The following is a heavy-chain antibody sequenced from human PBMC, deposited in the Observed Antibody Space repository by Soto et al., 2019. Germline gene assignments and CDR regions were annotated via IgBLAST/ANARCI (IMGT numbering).Heavy chain of an antibody. D-gene: IGHD1-1*01. V-gene: IGHV4-34*01. Sequence: SETLSLTCAVYGGSFSGYYCIWLRQPPGKGLEWIGEINHSGSANYNPSLKSRVTISVDTSKSEFSLKVTSVTAADTAVYYCATANWSHHYFDPWGQGTLVTVSS. J-gene: IGHJ5*02. CDR3: ATANWSHHYFDP. CDR1: GGSFSGYY. CDR2: INHSGSA.